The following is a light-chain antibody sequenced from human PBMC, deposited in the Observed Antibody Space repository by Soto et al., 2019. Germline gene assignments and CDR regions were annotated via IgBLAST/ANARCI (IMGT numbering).Light chain of an antibody. CDR2: DAS. V-gene: IGKV3-20*01. J-gene: IGKJ4*01. Sequence: EVGVTQWRGTRSLCPGERATLSCRASRSVTSNYLAWYQHKPGQAPRLLIYDASSRATGIPDRSSGSGSATDFTLTISRLEPDDFAVYYCQQYGTSPPLTFGGGTKVDIK. CDR1: RSVTSNY. CDR3: QQYGTSPPLT.